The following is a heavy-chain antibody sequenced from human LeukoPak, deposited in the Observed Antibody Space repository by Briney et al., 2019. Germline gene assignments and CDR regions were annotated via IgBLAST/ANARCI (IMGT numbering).Heavy chain of an antibody. Sequence: GGSLRLSCAAFGFTFRSYWMTWVRQAPGKGLEWVANIKPDESEKYYMDSVKGRFTISRDNAKNSVYLQMNSLRAEDTAVYYCARSPDGMDVWGQGTTVTV. V-gene: IGHV3-7*01. CDR1: GFTFRSYW. CDR2: IKPDESEK. J-gene: IGHJ6*02. CDR3: ARSPDGMDV.